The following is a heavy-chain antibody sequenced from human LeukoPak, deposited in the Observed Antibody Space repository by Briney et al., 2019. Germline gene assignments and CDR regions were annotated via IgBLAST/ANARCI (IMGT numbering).Heavy chain of an antibody. Sequence: GASVKVSCKASGYTFTSYYMHWVRQPPGKGLVWVALVKGDGRTTIYADSVKGRFTISRDNAKNTLYLQMNSLRADDSGVYYCATGHSYGYDYWGQGVLVTVS. CDR1: GYTFTSYY. CDR2: VKGDGRTT. CDR3: ATGHSYGYDY. J-gene: IGHJ4*02. V-gene: IGHV3-74*01. D-gene: IGHD5-18*01.